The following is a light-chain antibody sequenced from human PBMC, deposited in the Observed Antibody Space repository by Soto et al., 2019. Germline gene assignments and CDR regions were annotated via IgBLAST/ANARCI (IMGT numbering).Light chain of an antibody. CDR1: SSDVGGYNY. J-gene: IGLJ3*02. V-gene: IGLV2-14*01. Sequence: QSALTQPASVSGSPGQSITISCTGTSSDVGGYNYVSWYQQHPGKAPKLMIYEVSNRPSGVSNRFSGSKSDNTASLTISGLQAEDEADYYCSSYTSSSTWVFGGGTKGTVL. CDR3: SSYTSSSTWV. CDR2: EVS.